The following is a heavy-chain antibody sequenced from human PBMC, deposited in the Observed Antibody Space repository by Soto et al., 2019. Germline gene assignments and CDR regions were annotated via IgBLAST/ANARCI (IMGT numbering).Heavy chain of an antibody. Sequence: DVQLVESGGGLVQPGRSVRLSCAASGFTCDDYAMHWVRQAPGKGLEWVSGIRWNGGNIGYADSVKGRFTISRDNAKNSLFLQMNSLSADATALYFCAKDIYSSSSGQDYWGQGTQVTVSS. CDR1: GFTCDDYA. V-gene: IGHV3-9*01. CDR2: IRWNGGNI. J-gene: IGHJ4*02. D-gene: IGHD6-6*01. CDR3: AKDIYSSSSGQDY.